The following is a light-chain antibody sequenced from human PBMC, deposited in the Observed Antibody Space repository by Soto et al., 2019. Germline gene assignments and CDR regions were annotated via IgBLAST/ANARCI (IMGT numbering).Light chain of an antibody. V-gene: IGLV2-14*01. CDR2: EVN. CDR1: SSDIGAYDY. CDR3: STWDDSLNGWV. Sequence: QSVLTQPASLSGSPGQSITISCTGTSSDIGAYDYVSWFQQHPGKAPKLMISEVNNRPSGVSNRFSGPRSGTSASLAISGLQSDDEADYFCSTWDDSLNGWVFGGGTKLTVL. J-gene: IGLJ3*02.